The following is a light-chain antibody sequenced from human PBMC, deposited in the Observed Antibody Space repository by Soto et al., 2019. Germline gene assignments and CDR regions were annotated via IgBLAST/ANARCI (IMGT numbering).Light chain of an antibody. J-gene: IGKJ4*01. CDR3: QQYDILLT. CDR1: QDITTF. CDR2: DAS. V-gene: IGKV1-33*01. Sequence: DIQMTQSPSSLSASVGDRVNITCQASQDITTFLNWYQEKPGKAPRLLIYDASKLEAGVPSRFSGSGSGTDFTFTISSLQPEDFATYYCQQYDILLTFGGGTKVEI.